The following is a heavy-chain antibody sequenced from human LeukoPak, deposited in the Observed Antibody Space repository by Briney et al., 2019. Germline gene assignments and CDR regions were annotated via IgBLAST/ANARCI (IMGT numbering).Heavy chain of an antibody. D-gene: IGHD5-12*01. V-gene: IGHV3-23*01. CDR2: ISGSGGST. Sequence: PGGSLRLSCAASGFTFSSYAMSWVRQAPGKGLEWASAISGSGGSTYYADSVKGRFTISRDNSKNTLYLQMNSLRAEDTAVYYCAKDRERRDGYNSYYFDYWGQGTLVTVSS. CDR3: AKDRERRDGYNSYYFDY. CDR1: GFTFSSYA. J-gene: IGHJ4*02.